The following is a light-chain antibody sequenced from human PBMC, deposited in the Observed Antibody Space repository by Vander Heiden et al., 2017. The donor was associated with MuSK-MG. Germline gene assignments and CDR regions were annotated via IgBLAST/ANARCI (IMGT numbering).Light chain of an antibody. CDR2: AAS. CDR1: QGISTY. CDR3: QQFHSYPNT. J-gene: IGKJ4*01. V-gene: IGKV1-9*01. Sequence: IQLTQSPSSLSASVGDRVTITCRASQGISTYLAWYQQNPVEAPKLLIYAASTLLSGVPSRFSGSGSGTDFTLTISSLQPEDFATYYCQQFHSYPNTFGGGTKLEIK.